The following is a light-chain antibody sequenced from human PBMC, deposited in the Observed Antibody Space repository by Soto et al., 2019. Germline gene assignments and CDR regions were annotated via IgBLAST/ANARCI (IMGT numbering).Light chain of an antibody. J-gene: IGKJ1*01. CDR3: QQYYSRKT. CDR1: QSISSW. CDR2: KAS. Sequence: DIQMTQSPSTLSASVGDSVTITCRASQSISSWLAWYQQKPGNPPNLLIYKASTLDSGVPSRFRGSGSGTEFTLTINSLQPDDFATYSCQQYYSRKTFGQGTKVQI. V-gene: IGKV1-5*03.